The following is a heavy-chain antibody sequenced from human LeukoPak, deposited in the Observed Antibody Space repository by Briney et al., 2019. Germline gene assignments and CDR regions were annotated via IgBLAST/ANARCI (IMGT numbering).Heavy chain of an antibody. V-gene: IGHV1-2*02. CDR1: GYTFTGYY. CDR2: INPNSGGT. CDR3: GRDELVWFGELT. D-gene: IGHD3-10*01. Sequence: GASVKVSCKASGYTFTGYYMHWVRQAPGQGLERMGWINPNSGGTNYAQKFQGRVTMTRDTSISTAYMELSRLRSDDTAVYYCGRDELVWFGELTWGQGTLVTVSS. J-gene: IGHJ5*02.